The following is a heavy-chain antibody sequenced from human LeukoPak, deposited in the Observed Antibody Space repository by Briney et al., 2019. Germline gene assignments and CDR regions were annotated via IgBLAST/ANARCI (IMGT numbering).Heavy chain of an antibody. CDR3: ARDYGMDV. V-gene: IGHV1-2*02. Sequence: ASVKVSCKASGYTFTGYYIHWVRQAPGQGLEWMGWINPNSGGTKYAQKFQGRVTMTRDTSISQAYMGLSRLRSDDTAVYYCARDYGMDVWGQGTTVTVSS. CDR1: GYTFTGYY. J-gene: IGHJ6*02. CDR2: INPNSGGT.